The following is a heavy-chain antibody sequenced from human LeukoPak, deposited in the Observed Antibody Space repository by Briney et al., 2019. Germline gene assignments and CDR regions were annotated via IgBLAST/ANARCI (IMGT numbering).Heavy chain of an antibody. J-gene: IGHJ5*02. Sequence: GGSLRLSCAASGFTFSSYSMNWVRQAPGKGLEWVSYISSSSSTIYYADSVKGRFTISRDNAKNSLYLQMNSLRAEDTAVYYCARDSGGYGDYGLSHWFDPWGQGTLVTVSS. CDR1: GFTFSSYS. V-gene: IGHV3-48*04. CDR3: ARDSGGYGDYGLSHWFDP. D-gene: IGHD4-17*01. CDR2: ISSSSSTI.